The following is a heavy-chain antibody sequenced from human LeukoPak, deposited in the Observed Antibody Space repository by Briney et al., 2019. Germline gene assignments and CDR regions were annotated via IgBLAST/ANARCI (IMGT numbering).Heavy chain of an antibody. CDR3: ASTSNYASNI. Sequence: PSETLSLTCTVSGGSISSYYWSWIRQPPGKGLEWIGYIYYSGSTNSNPSLKSRVTISVDTSKNQFSLKVRSVTAADTAVYYCASTSNYASNIWGQGTMVTVSS. D-gene: IGHD5-24*01. J-gene: IGHJ3*02. CDR1: GGSISSYY. CDR2: IYYSGST. V-gene: IGHV4-59*08.